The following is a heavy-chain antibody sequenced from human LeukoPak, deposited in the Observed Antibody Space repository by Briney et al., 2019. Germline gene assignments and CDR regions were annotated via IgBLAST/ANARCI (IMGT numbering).Heavy chain of an antibody. CDR2: INPSGGST. Sequence: GASVKVSCKASGYTFTSYYIHWVRQAPGQGLEWMGIINPSGGSTSYAQKFQGRVTLTRDMSTSTIYMELSSLRSEDTAVYYCARVLIAVAGSRDGEWDYWGQGTLVTVSS. CDR1: GYTFTSYY. CDR3: ARVLIAVAGSRDGEWDY. V-gene: IGHV1-46*01. J-gene: IGHJ4*02. D-gene: IGHD6-19*01.